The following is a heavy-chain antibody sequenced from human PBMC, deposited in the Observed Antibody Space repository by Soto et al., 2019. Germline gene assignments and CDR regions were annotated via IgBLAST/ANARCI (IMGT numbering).Heavy chain of an antibody. CDR3: VRYCSTTKCPFDY. Sequence: PSETLSLTCTVSGGSISGDYYWNWIRQAPGKGLEWIGYIYYTGNTYYNPSLKSRVTLSVDTSKNQFSLNLSSVTAADTAVYYRVRYCSTTKCPFDYWGQGTLVTVSS. D-gene: IGHD2-2*01. CDR2: IYYTGNT. V-gene: IGHV4-30-4*01. J-gene: IGHJ4*02. CDR1: GGSISGDYY.